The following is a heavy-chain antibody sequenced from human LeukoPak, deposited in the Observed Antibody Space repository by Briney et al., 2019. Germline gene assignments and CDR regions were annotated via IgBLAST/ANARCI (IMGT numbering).Heavy chain of an antibody. CDR2: ISGSGGSI. D-gene: IGHD3-22*01. J-gene: IGHJ5*02. V-gene: IGHV3-48*01. CDR3: ARGRYYDTSAYNYFDP. Sequence: GGSLRPSCAASGFSFSTYSMNWIRQAPGKGLEWISYISGSGGSIFTADSVRGRFTISRDNGNNSLFLQMNTLRAEDTAVYYCARGRYYDTSAYNYFDPWGQGTLVTVSS. CDR1: GFSFSTYS.